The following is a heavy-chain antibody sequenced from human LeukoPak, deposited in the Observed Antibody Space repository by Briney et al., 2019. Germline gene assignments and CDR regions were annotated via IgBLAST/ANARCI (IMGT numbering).Heavy chain of an antibody. V-gene: IGHV3-13*01. Sequence: GGSLRLSCAASGFTLSSYDMHWGRQAPGKGLEWVSAIGTAGDTYYPGSVKGRFTISRENAKNSLYLQMNNLRAEDTAVYYCARGYSSGWYPWGQGTLVTVSS. J-gene: IGHJ5*02. D-gene: IGHD6-19*01. CDR1: GFTLSSYD. CDR2: IGTAGDT. CDR3: ARGYSSGWYP.